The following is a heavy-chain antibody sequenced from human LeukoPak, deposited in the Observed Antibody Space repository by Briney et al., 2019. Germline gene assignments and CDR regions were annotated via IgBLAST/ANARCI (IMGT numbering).Heavy chain of an antibody. CDR2: INPNHGDT. V-gene: IGHV1-2*02. J-gene: IGHJ4*02. D-gene: IGHD4-17*01. Sequence: ASVKVSCKASGYTFTGYYMHWVRQAPGQGLEWMGWINPNHGDTNYAQKFQDRVSMTRDTSISTAYMHLSRLRSAGTAVYYCASTVSTVTPGDYWGQGTLVTVSS. CDR1: GYTFTGYY. CDR3: ASTVSTVTPGDY.